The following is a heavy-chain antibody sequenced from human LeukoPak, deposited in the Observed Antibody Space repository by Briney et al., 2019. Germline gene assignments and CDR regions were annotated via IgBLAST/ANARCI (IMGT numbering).Heavy chain of an antibody. CDR2: INHSGST. CDR3: ASVLLWFRELAPLDP. D-gene: IGHD3-10*01. J-gene: IGHJ5*02. CDR1: GGSFSGYY. V-gene: IGHV4-34*01. Sequence: SETLSLTCAVSGGSFSGYYWSWIRQPPGKGLEWIGEINHSGSTKYNPSLKRRVTISEDTSKTQFSLKLSSVTAADTAVYYCASVLLWFRELAPLDPWGQGTLVTVSS.